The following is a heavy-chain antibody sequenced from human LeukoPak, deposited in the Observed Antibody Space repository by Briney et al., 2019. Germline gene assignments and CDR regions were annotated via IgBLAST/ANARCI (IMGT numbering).Heavy chain of an antibody. J-gene: IGHJ4*02. CDR2: IKSDGSST. CDR3: VRLYFD. V-gene: IGHV3-74*01. D-gene: IGHD3-9*01. CDR1: GFTFSSHW. Sequence: GGSLRLSCATSGFTFSSHWMHWVRQAPGKGLVWVSRIKSDGSSTDYADSVKGRFTISRDNAKNTLFLQMNSLRAEDTAVYYCVRLYFDWGQGTLVTVSS.